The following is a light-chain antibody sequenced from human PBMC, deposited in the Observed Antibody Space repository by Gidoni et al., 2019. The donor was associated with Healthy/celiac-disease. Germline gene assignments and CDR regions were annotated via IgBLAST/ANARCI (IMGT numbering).Light chain of an antibody. CDR3: QSYDSSLSAL. CDR1: SSNIGAGYV. CDR2: GDS. V-gene: IGLV1-40*01. Sequence: QSVLTQPPSVSGASGQRVTISCTGSSSNIGAGYVVPWYQQLPGTAPKLLIYGDSNRPSGVPDRFSGSKSGTSASLAITGLQAEDEADYYCQSYDSSLSALFGTGTKVTVL. J-gene: IGLJ1*01.